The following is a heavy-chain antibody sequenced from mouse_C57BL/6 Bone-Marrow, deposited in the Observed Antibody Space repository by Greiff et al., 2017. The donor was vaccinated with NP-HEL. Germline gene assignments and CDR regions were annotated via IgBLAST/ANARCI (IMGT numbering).Heavy chain of an antibody. CDR1: GFSFNTYA. V-gene: IGHV10-1*01. CDR3: VRHAFDGYYDS. D-gene: IGHD2-3*01. Sequence: EVQLMESGGGLVQPKGSLKLSCAASGFSFNTYAMNWVRQAPGKGLEWVARIRSKSNNYATYYADSVKDRFTISRDDSESMLYLQMNNLKTEDTAMYYCVRHAFDGYYDSWGQGTTLTVSS. J-gene: IGHJ2*01. CDR2: IRSKSNNYAT.